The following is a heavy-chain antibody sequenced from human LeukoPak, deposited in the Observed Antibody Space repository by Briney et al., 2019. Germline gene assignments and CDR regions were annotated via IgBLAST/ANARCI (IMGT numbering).Heavy chain of an antibody. CDR3: ARGEDGTGDYRPTYFDS. CDR1: GYSISSSNW. V-gene: IGHV4-28*03. D-gene: IGHD4-17*01. J-gene: IGHJ4*02. Sequence: PSETLSLTCAVSGYSISSSNWWGWIRQPPGKGLEWIGYIYYSGSTYYNPSLKSRVTMSVDTSKNQFSLNLTSVTAADTAVYYCARGEDGTGDYRPTYFDSWGQGTLVTVSS. CDR2: IYYSGST.